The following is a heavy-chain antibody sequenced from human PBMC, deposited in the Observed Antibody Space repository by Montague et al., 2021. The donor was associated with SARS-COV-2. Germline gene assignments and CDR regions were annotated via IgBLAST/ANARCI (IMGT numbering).Heavy chain of an antibody. CDR1: GGSISPYY. V-gene: IGHV4-59*13. D-gene: IGHD6-19*01. CDR3: ARIAMAATFDS. J-gene: IGHJ4*02. Sequence: SETLSLTCTVSGGSISPYYWNWIRQPPGKGLEWIGYIYYTGGTKYNPSLKSRVSMSVDTSKNQFSLRLTSVGAADTAVYYCARIAMAATFDSGGQGALVTVSP. CDR2: IYYTGGT.